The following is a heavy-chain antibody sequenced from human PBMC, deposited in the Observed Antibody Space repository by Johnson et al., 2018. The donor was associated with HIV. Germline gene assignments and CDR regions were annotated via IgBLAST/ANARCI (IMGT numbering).Heavy chain of an antibody. CDR2: ISYDGSEK. V-gene: IGHV3-30*14. D-gene: IGHD1-1*01. CDR3: TTGVFHAFDI. CDR1: GFTFSSYA. J-gene: IGHJ3*02. Sequence: QVQLVESGGGVVQPGRSLRLSCAASGFTFSSYAMHWVRQAPGKGLEWVAVISYDGSEKYYVDSVKGRFTISRDNTKNTVYLQMNSLRAEDTAVYYCTTGVFHAFDIWGQGTMVTVSS.